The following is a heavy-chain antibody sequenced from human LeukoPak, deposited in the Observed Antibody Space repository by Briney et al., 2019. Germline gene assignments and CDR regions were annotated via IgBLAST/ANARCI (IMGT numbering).Heavy chain of an antibody. V-gene: IGHV1-8*01. J-gene: IGHJ4*02. CDR3: ARGGYHYGDHTLDY. CDR1: GYTFTSYD. D-gene: IGHD4-17*01. Sequence: ASVKVSCKASGYTFTSYDINWVRQATGQGLEWMGWMNPNSGNTGYAQKFQGRVTMTRNTSISTAYMELSSLRSEDTAVYYCARGGYHYGDHTLDYWGQGTLVTVSS. CDR2: MNPNSGNT.